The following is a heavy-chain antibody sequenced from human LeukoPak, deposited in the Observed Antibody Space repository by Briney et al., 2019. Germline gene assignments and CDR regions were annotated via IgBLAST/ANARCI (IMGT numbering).Heavy chain of an antibody. D-gene: IGHD6-13*01. Sequence: SETLSLTCTVSGDSITNYYWNWIRQPPGKGLEWIGYISYSGSTKYSPSLKSRVTISVDTSNNQFSLKLSSVTAADTAVYYCASQSWGTSSWYLGYWGQGTLVTVSS. CDR2: ISYSGST. J-gene: IGHJ4*02. CDR1: GDSITNYY. CDR3: ASQSWGTSSWYLGY. V-gene: IGHV4-59*12.